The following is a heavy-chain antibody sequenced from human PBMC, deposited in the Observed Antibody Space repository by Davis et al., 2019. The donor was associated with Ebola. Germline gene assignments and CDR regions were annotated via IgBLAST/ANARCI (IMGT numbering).Heavy chain of an antibody. D-gene: IGHD6-13*01. Sequence: GSLRLSCTVSGYSISSGYYWGWIRQPPGKGLEWIGSIYHSGSTYYNPSLKSRVTISVDTSNNQFSLKLGSVTAADTAVYYCARDWGSSSGTFDFWGQGTLVTVSS. CDR1: GYSISSGYY. V-gene: IGHV4-38-2*02. CDR3: ARDWGSSSGTFDF. CDR2: IYHSGST. J-gene: IGHJ4*02.